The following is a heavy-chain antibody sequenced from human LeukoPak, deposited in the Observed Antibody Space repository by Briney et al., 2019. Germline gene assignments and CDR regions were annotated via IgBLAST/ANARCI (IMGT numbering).Heavy chain of an antibody. CDR1: GGTFSSYA. J-gene: IGHJ3*02. D-gene: IGHD6-13*01. CDR3: ARDGAGYSSSWYGGAFDI. CDR2: IIPIFGTA. V-gene: IGHV1-69*01. Sequence: SVKVSCKASGGTFSSYAISWVRRAPGQGLEWMGGIIPIFGTANYAQKFQGRVTITADESTSTAYMELSSLRSEDTAVYYCARDGAGYSSSWYGGAFDIWGQGTMVTVSS.